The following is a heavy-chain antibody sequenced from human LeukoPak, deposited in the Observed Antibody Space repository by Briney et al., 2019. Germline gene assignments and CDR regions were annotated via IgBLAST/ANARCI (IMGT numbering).Heavy chain of an antibody. CDR2: IYYSGST. Sequence: SETLSLTCTVAGGSISSGGYYWSWIRQHPGKGLEWIGYIYYSGSTYYNPSLKSRVTISVDTSKNQFSLKLSSVTAADMAVYYCARGSVGPDAFDIWGQGTMVTVSS. CDR3: ARGSVGPDAFDI. CDR1: GGSISSGGYY. V-gene: IGHV4-31*03. J-gene: IGHJ3*02. D-gene: IGHD4-23*01.